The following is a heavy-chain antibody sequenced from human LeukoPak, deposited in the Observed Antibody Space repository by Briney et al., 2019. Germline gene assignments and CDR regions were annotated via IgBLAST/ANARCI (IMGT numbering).Heavy chain of an antibody. Sequence: GGSLRLSCAASGFTLSTYGMNWVRQAPGKGLEWVANIKQDGSEKYYVDSVKGRFTISRDNAKNSLYLQMNSLRAEDTAVYYCARWVATWGQGTLVTVSS. CDR2: IKQDGSEK. J-gene: IGHJ5*02. V-gene: IGHV3-7*01. CDR1: GFTLSTYG. CDR3: ARWVAT. D-gene: IGHD5-12*01.